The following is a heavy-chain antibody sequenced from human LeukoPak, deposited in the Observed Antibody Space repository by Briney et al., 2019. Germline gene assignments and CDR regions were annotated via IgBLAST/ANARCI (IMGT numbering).Heavy chain of an antibody. CDR2: INHSGRT. J-gene: IGHJ4*02. CDR1: GGSFSGYY. D-gene: IGHD2-15*01. V-gene: IGHV4-34*01. CDR3: ARGLPATGYCSGGSCYGLYFDY. Sequence: SETLSLTCAVYGGSFSGYYWSWIRQPPGKGLEWIGEINHSGRTNYNPSLKSRVTISVDTSKNQFSLKLSSVTAADTAVYYCARGLPATGYCSGGSCYGLYFDYWGQGTLVTVSS.